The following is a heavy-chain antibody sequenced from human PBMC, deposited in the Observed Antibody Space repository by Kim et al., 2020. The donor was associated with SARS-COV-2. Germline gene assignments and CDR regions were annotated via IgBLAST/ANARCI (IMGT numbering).Heavy chain of an antibody. CDR2: NYNSGST. V-gene: IGHV4-4*02. CDR1: GGSISSSNW. Sequence: SETLSLTCAVSGGSISSSNWWCWVRQPPGRVLGWMEDNYNSGSTNYPPPIKSRATITVDKTKNQFSLKLSSVTAADTAVYYCAGCYVGQQLVLGHWYFDLWGRGTLVTVSS. CDR3: AGCYVGQQLVLGHWYFDL. D-gene: IGHD6-13*01. J-gene: IGHJ2*01.